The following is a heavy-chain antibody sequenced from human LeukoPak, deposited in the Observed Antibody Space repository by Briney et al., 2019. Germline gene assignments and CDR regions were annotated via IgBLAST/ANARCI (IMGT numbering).Heavy chain of an antibody. CDR3: ARGRPHGNDY. V-gene: IGHV3-74*01. Sequence: GGSLRLSCAASGFTFSSYWMNWVRQVPGKGLVWVSRIVSDGSNTNYTDSVKGRFTISRDDAKNTLYLQMNSLRVEDTAVYYCARGRPHGNDYWGQGTLVTVSS. CDR1: GFTFSSYW. D-gene: IGHD4-23*01. CDR2: IVSDGSNT. J-gene: IGHJ4*02.